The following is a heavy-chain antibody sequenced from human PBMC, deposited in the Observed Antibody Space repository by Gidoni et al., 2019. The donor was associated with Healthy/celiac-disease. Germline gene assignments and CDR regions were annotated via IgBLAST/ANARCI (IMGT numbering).Heavy chain of an antibody. Sequence: QVQLVESGGGLVKPGGSLRLSCAASGFTFSYYYMIWIRQAPGKGLEWVSYISSSGSTIYYADSVKGRFTISRDNAKNSMYLQMNSLRAEDTAVYYCATPGGIAPIDFGAFDIWGQGTMVTVSS. J-gene: IGHJ3*02. CDR1: GFTFSYYY. CDR3: ATPGGIAPIDFGAFDI. V-gene: IGHV3-11*01. D-gene: IGHD3-3*01. CDR2: ISSSGSTI.